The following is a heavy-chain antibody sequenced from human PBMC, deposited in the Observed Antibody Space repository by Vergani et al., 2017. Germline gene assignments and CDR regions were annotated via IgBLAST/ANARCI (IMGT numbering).Heavy chain of an antibody. Sequence: QVQLVQSGAEVKKPGASVKVSCKVSGYTLTELSMHWVRQAPGKGLEWMGGFDPEDGETIYAQKFQGRVTMTEDTSTDTAYMELSSLRAEDTALYYCAKGPYSSGWLEYFQHWGQGTLVTVSS. CDR1: GYTLTELS. CDR3: AKGPYSSGWLEYFQH. CDR2: FDPEDGET. D-gene: IGHD6-19*01. V-gene: IGHV1-24*01. J-gene: IGHJ1*01.